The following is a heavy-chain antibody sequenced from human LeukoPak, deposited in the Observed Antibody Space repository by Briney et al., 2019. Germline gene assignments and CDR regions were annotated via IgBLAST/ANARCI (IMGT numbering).Heavy chain of an antibody. V-gene: IGHV3-7*01. J-gene: IGHJ4*02. CDR3: AKSRYSYGYASFDY. CDR2: IKQDGSEK. CDR1: GFTFSSYW. Sequence: GGSLRLSCAASGFTFSSYWMSWVRQAPGKGLEWVANIKQDGSEKYYVDSVKGRFTISRDNAKNSLYLQMNSLRAEDTAVYYCAKSRYSYGYASFDYWGQGTLVTVSS. D-gene: IGHD5-18*01.